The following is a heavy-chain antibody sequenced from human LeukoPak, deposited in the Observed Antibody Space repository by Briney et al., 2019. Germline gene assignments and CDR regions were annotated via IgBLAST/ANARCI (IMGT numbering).Heavy chain of an antibody. CDR3: AKDLGGERYCISTSCYTADY. Sequence: GGSLRLSCAASGFTFSTYNMNWVRQAPGKGLEWVSAISGSGGSTYYADSVKGRFTISRDNSKNTLYLQMNSLRAEDTAVYYCAKDLGGERYCISTSCYTADYWGQGTLVTVSS. CDR2: ISGSGGST. CDR1: GFTFSTYN. J-gene: IGHJ4*02. D-gene: IGHD2-2*02. V-gene: IGHV3-23*01.